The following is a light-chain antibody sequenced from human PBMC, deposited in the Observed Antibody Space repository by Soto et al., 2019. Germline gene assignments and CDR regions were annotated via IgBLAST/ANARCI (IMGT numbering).Light chain of an antibody. J-gene: IGKJ1*01. Sequence: DIQMTQSPFTLSASVGDTVTVTCRASQSVSGWFAWSQQKPGEAPKLLIYDASSLESGVPSRFSGSGSGTEFTLTISSLQPDDFATYYSHQSWTSGQGGNVDI. CDR2: DAS. CDR3: HQSWT. V-gene: IGKV1-5*01. CDR1: QSVSGW.